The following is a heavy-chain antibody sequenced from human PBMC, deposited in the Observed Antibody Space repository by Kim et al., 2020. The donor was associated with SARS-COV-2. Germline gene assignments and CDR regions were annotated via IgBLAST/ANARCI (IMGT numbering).Heavy chain of an antibody. CDR3: ARVLRGWLVRGSVFDY. CDR2: IYYSGST. V-gene: IGHV4-39*07. J-gene: IGHJ4*02. Sequence: SETLSLTCTVSGGSISSSSYYWGWIRQPPGKGLEWIGSIYYSGSTYYNPSLKSRVTISVDTSKNQFSLKLSSVTAADTAVYYCARVLRGWLVRGSVFDYWGQGTLVTVSS. CDR1: GGSISSSSYY. D-gene: IGHD6-19*01.